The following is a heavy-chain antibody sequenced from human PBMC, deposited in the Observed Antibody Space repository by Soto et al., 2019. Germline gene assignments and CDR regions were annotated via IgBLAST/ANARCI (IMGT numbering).Heavy chain of an antibody. CDR2: ILYDGANK. CDR3: ASGTITLIGVITSPFDF. V-gene: IGHV3-30*03. J-gene: IGHJ4*02. Sequence: GGSLRLSCAASGFTFSSYGMHWVRQAPGKGLQWVAIILYDGANKYYADSVKGRFTISRDNSKNMLYLQMDSLRDEDTAVYYCASGTITLIGVITSPFDFWGQGILVTVSS. CDR1: GFTFSSYG. D-gene: IGHD3-3*01.